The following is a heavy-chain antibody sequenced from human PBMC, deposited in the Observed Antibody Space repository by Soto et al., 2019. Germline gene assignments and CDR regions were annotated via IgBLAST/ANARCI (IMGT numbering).Heavy chain of an antibody. CDR1: GGTFSSYA. D-gene: IGHD2-15*01. J-gene: IGHJ6*04. CDR2: IIPIFGTA. CDR3: ATPRLGYCSGGSCSQFYYYYGMDV. V-gene: IGHV1-69*01. Sequence: QVQLVQSGAEVKKPGSSVKVSCKASGGTFSSYAISWVRQAPGQGLEWMGGIIPIFGTANYAQKFQGRVTITADESTSTAYMELSSLRSEDTAVYYCATPRLGYCSGGSCSQFYYYYGMDVWGKGTTVTVSS.